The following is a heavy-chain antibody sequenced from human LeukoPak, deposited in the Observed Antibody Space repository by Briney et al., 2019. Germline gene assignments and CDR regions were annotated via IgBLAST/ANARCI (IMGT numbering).Heavy chain of an antibody. Sequence: PGGSLRLPCAASGFTISSNYMSWVRQAPGKGLEWVSVIYSGGSTYYADSVKGRFTISRDNSKNTLYLQMNSLRAEDTAVYYCARRREWFGELLGDYYFDYWGQGTLVTVSS. CDR2: IYSGGST. CDR3: ARRREWFGELLGDYYFDY. CDR1: GFTISSNY. V-gene: IGHV3-53*01. D-gene: IGHD3-10*01. J-gene: IGHJ4*02.